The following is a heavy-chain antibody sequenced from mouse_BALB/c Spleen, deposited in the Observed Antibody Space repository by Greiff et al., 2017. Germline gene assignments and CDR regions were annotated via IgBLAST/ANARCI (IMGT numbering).Heavy chain of an antibody. J-gene: IGHJ1*03. CDR2: IRNKANGYTT. D-gene: IGHD2-4*01. CDR3: ARVYHYDVYWYCGV. Sequence: EVKLMESGGGLVQPGGSLRLSCATSGFTFTDYYMSWVRQPPGKALEWLGFIRNKANGYTTEYSVYVKGRLTISRDNSQSILYLQMNTLRAEDSATYYCARVYHYDVYWYCGVGRRETTHTVST. V-gene: IGHV7-3*02. CDR1: GFTFTDYY.